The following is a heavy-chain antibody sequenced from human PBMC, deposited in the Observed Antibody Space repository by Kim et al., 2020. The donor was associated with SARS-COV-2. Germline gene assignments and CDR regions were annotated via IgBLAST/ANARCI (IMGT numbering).Heavy chain of an antibody. CDR1: GASISSGDFS. V-gene: IGHV4-30-2*01. CDR3: ASGSESSGKSFDY. D-gene: IGHD6-19*01. J-gene: IGHJ4*02. Sequence: SETLSLTCAVPGASISSGDFSWSWIRQPPGKGLEWIGYIYHSGYTYYNPSLWGRVTISLDMSKNHFSLNLTSVTAADTAVYYCASGSESSGKSFDYWGQGTLVTVSS. CDR2: IYHSGYT.